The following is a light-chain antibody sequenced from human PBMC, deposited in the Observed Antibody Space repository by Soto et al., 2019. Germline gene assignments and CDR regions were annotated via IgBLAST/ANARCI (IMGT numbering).Light chain of an antibody. CDR1: QIINTSY. CDR3: QQYGPSRT. J-gene: IGKJ1*01. Sequence: EVVLTQSPGTLSLSPGERATLSCRASQIINTSYLAWYQQKPGQAPRLLISGASIRATGIPDRFSGSGSGTDFTHTISRLEPEDFAVYYCQQYGPSRTFGQGTKVEIK. V-gene: IGKV3-20*01. CDR2: GAS.